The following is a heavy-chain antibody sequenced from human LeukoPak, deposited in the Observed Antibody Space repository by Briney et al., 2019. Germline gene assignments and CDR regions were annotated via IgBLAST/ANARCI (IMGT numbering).Heavy chain of an antibody. CDR3: TTVGYGDYEGVDY. CDR1: GFTFSSYA. Sequence: GGSLRLSCAASGFTFSSYAMSWVRQAPGKGLEWVGRIKSKTDGGTTDYAAPVKGRFTISRDDSKNTLYLQMNSLKTEDTAVYYCTTVGYGDYEGVDYWGQGTLVTVSS. D-gene: IGHD4-17*01. V-gene: IGHV3-15*01. J-gene: IGHJ4*02. CDR2: IKSKTDGGTT.